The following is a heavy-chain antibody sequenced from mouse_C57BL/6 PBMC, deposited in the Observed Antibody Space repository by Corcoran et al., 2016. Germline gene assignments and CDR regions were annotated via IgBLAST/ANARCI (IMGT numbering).Heavy chain of an antibody. Sequence: QVQLQQSGAELMKPGASVKLSCKATGYTFTGYWIEWVKQRPGHGLEWIGEILPGSGSTNYNEKFKGKATFTADTSSNTAYMQLSSLTTEDSAIYYCARRSSYYGSSAPYAMDYWGQGTSVTVSS. D-gene: IGHD1-1*01. CDR2: ILPGSGST. CDR1: GYTFTGYW. V-gene: IGHV1-9*01. J-gene: IGHJ4*01. CDR3: ARRSSYYGSSAPYAMDY.